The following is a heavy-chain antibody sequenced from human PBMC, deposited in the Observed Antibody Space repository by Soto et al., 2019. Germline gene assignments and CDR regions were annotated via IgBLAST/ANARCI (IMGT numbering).Heavy chain of an antibody. CDR1: GGPISSGGYS. CDR2: IYHSGST. Sequence: SETLSLTCAVSGGPISSGGYSWSWIRQPPGKGLEWIGYIYHSGSTYYNSSLKSRVTISVDRSKNQFSLKLSSVTAADTAVYYCARIPSPWGQGTLVTVSS. D-gene: IGHD2-21*01. J-gene: IGHJ5*02. V-gene: IGHV4-30-2*01. CDR3: ARIPSP.